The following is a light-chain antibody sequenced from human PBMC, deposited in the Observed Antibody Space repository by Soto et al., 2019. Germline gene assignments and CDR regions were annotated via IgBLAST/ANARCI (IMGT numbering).Light chain of an antibody. V-gene: IGKV3-20*01. J-gene: IGKJ2*01. CDR1: QSVRSSY. CDR2: GAS. Sequence: EIVLTQSPGTLYLSPGERATLSCRASQSVRSSYLAWYQQKPGQAPRLLIYGASSRATGLPDRFRGSGSGTDFTLTLSRLEPEDFAVYYCQQYGSSPNTFGQGTKLEIK. CDR3: QQYGSSPNT.